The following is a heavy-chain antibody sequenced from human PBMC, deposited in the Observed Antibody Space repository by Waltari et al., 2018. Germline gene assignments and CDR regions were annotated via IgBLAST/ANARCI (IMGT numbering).Heavy chain of an antibody. Sequence: EVQLVESGGGPVKPGGSLRPSCAASGFAIPTFGLSWVRQAPGKGLEWVSSSTDGGAYLYYADSVRGRFTVSIDNAKNSLHLQMNNLRAEDTAVYYCARALTTPNDFWGQGTLVTVSS. V-gene: IGHV3-21*03. CDR3: ARALTTPNDF. CDR2: STDGGAYL. D-gene: IGHD4-17*01. J-gene: IGHJ4*02. CDR1: GFAIPTFG.